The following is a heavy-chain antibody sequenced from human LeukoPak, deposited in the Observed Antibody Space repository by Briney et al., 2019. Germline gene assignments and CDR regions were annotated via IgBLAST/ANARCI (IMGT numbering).Heavy chain of an antibody. CDR2: INPKTGGT. CDR3: TRGGRYFMDWFDR. D-gene: IGHD2-21*01. V-gene: IGHV1-2*06. Sequence: GASVKVSYKASGYTFTGYYMHWVRQAPGQGLEWMGRINPKTGGTHYAQNFQGRVTMTRDTSISTAYMELSRLTSDDTAVYYCTRGGRYFMDWFDRWGQGTLVTVSS. CDR1: GYTFTGYY. J-gene: IGHJ5*02.